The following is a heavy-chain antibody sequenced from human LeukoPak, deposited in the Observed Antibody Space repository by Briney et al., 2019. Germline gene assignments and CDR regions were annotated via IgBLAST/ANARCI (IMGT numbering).Heavy chain of an antibody. V-gene: IGHV3-53*01. J-gene: IGHJ6*03. D-gene: IGHD3-10*01. CDR2: IYSGGST. CDR1: GFTVSSNY. CDR3: TSGSGSYRTPYYYMDV. Sequence: GGSLRLSCAASGFTVSSNYMSWVRQAPGKGLEWVSVIYSGGSTYYADSVKGRFTISRDNSKNTLYLQMNSLRAEDTAVYYCTSGSGSYRTPYYYMDVWGTGTTVTVSS.